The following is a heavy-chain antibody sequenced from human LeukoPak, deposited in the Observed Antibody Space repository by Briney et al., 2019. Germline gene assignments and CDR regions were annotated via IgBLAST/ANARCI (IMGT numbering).Heavy chain of an antibody. J-gene: IGHJ4*02. V-gene: IGHV3-23*01. CDR1: GFAFINLA. CDR2: ISDSGSLT. Sequence: GGSLRLSCAASGFAFINLAIGWVRQAPGQGLEWVSVISDSGSLTCYADSVKGRFTISRDNSKNTLFLQMNSLRAEDTAVYYCAKDARRTNGWYFFDYWGQGTLVTVSS. D-gene: IGHD6-19*01. CDR3: AKDARRTNGWYFFDY.